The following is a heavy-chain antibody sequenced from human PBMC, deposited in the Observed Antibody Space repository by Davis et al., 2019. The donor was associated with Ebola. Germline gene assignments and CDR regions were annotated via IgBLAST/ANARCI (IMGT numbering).Heavy chain of an antibody. Sequence: SVKVSCKASGGTFSSYAISWVRQAPGQGLEWMGGIIPIFGTANYAQKFQGRVTITADESTSTAYMELSSLRSEDTAVYYCARGRTIRISLAAAGTSSYYYYGMDVWGQGTTVTVSS. J-gene: IGHJ6*02. CDR2: IIPIFGTA. D-gene: IGHD6-13*01. V-gene: IGHV1-69*13. CDR1: GGTFSSYA. CDR3: ARGRTIRISLAAAGTSSYYYYGMDV.